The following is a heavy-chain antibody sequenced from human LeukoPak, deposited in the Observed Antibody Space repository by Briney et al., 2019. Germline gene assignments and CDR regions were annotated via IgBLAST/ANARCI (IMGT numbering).Heavy chain of an antibody. CDR3: ARKTVVTATGFDY. J-gene: IGHJ4*02. CDR1: GGSISSYY. Sequence: SETLSLTCTVSGGSISSYYWSWIRQPPGKGLEWIGYIYYSGSTNYNPSLKSRVTISVDTSKNQFSLKLSSVTAADTAVYYCARKTVVTATGFDYWGQGTLVTVSS. V-gene: IGHV4-59*08. D-gene: IGHD2-21*02. CDR2: IYYSGST.